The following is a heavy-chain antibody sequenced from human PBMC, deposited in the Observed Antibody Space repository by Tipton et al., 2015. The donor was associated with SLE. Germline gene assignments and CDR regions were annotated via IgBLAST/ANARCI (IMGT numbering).Heavy chain of an antibody. CDR1: GGSFSGYY. J-gene: IGHJ3*02. V-gene: IGHV4-34*01. CDR2: INHSGST. Sequence: TLSLTCAVYGGSFSGYYWSWIRQPPGKGLEWIGEINHSGSTNYNPSLKSRVTISIDTSKNQFSLKLSSVTAADTSVYYCARGKDYDFWSGYYRRDASAIWRQGTMVTVSS. CDR3: ARGKDYDFWSGYYRRDASAI. D-gene: IGHD3-3*01.